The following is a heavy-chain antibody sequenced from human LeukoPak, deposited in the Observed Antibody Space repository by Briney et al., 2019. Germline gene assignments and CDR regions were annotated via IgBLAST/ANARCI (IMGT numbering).Heavy chain of an antibody. CDR2: LYGKGDQT. CDR3: AKATGDYGYYYYGMDV. V-gene: IGHV3-23*01. CDR1: GFTFATYT. Sequence: GGSLRLSCAASGFTFATYTMNWVRQAPGKGLEWVSGLYGKGDQTFYADSVKGRFTISRDNSNNMLFLHMDSLRAEDTALYYCAKATGDYGYYYYGMDVWGQGTTVTVSS. D-gene: IGHD4-17*01. J-gene: IGHJ6*02.